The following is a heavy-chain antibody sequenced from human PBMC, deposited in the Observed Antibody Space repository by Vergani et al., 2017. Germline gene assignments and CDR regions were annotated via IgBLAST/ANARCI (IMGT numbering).Heavy chain of an antibody. J-gene: IGHJ4*02. CDR2: IRKDGINT. CDR1: GFTFSNFG. CDR3: AKYVRDSTDGLPDS. D-gene: IGHD2-21*02. V-gene: IGHV3-30*02. Sequence: QVQLVESAGGVVQPGGSLRLSCAASGFTFSNFGMHWIRQAPGKGLEWLAYIRKDGINTRYRDAVKGRFTVSRDNSKDILYLQMDSLRIEDTALYYCAKYVRDSTDGLPDSWGPGTLVIVSS.